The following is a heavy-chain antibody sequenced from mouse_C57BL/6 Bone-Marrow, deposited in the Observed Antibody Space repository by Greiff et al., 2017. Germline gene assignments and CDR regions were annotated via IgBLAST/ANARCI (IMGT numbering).Heavy chain of an antibody. CDR2: IWWDDDK. V-gene: IGHV8-8*01. CDR1: GFSLSTFGMG. D-gene: IGHD3-2*02. J-gene: IGHJ4*01. Sequence: QVTLKESGPGILQPSQTLSLTCSFSGFSLSTFGMGVGWIRQPSGKGLEWLAHIWWDDDKYYNPALKSRLTISKDTSKNQVFLKIANVDTADTATYYCARILDSSGYVGVAMDYWGQGTSVTVSS. CDR3: ARILDSSGYVGVAMDY.